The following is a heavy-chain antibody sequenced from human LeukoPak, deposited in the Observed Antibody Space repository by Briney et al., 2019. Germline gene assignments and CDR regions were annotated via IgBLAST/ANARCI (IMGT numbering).Heavy chain of an antibody. CDR1: GGSLTNHY. V-gene: IGHV4-34*01. Sequence: SETLSLTCAVYGGSLTNHYWIWIRQLPGKGLEWIGEINHSGSTNYNPSLKSRVTISVDTSKNQFFLKLSSVTAADTAVYYCARGPAAVHPWGQGTLVTVSS. D-gene: IGHD6-13*01. CDR3: ARGPAAVHP. J-gene: IGHJ5*02. CDR2: INHSGST.